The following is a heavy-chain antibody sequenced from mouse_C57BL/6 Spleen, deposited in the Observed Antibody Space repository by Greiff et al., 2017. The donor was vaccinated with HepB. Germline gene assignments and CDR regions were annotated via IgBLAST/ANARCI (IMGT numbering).Heavy chain of an antibody. V-gene: IGHV5-4*01. D-gene: IGHD1-1*01. Sequence: EVQLQESGGGLVKPGGSLKLSCAASGFTFSSYAMSWVRQTPEKRLEWVATISDGGSYTYYPDNVKGRFTISRDNAKNNLYLQMSHLKSEDTAMYYCARENSVYYYGSSYPAYWGQGTLVTVSA. CDR3: ARENSVYYYGSSYPAY. CDR1: GFTFSSYA. CDR2: ISDGGSYT. J-gene: IGHJ3*01.